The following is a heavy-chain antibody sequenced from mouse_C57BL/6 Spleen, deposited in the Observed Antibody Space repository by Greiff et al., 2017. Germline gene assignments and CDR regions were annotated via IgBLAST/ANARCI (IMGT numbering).Heavy chain of an antibody. CDR1: GYAFSSYW. CDR3: ARERGDGSYWYFDV. Sequence: QVQLQQSGAELVKPGASVKISCKASGYAFSSYWMNWVKQRPGKGLEWIGQIYPGDGDTNYNGKFKGKATLTADKSSSTAYMQLSSLTSEDSAVYFCARERGDGSYWYFDVWGTGTTVTVSS. D-gene: IGHD1-1*01. CDR2: IYPGDGDT. V-gene: IGHV1-80*01. J-gene: IGHJ1*03.